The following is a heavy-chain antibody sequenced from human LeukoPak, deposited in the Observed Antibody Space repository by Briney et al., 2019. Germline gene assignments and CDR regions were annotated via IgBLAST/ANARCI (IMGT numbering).Heavy chain of an antibody. D-gene: IGHD3-22*01. CDR2: ISTYTANT. CDR1: GYTFTSYG. V-gene: IGHV1-18*01. Sequence: ASVKVSCKASGYTFTSYGISWLRQAPGQGLEWMEWISTYTANTNYAQKLQGRVTMTTDTSTSTAYMELRSLRSDDTAVYYCARGAYYYDSSGYSSFDYWGQGTLVTVSS. J-gene: IGHJ4*02. CDR3: ARGAYYYDSSGYSSFDY.